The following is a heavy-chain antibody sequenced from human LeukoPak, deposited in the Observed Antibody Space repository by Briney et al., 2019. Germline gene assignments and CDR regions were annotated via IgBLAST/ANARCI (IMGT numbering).Heavy chain of an antibody. CDR1: GLSFGDYG. Sequence: GGSLRLSCTPSGLSFGDYGMSWVRQAPGKGLEWVSFIQSKTYGEGTMYAASVRGRFTISRDDSRSTAYLQMNSLKTEDAAVYYCTASDHLYCSSSSCHFDYWGQGTLVTVAS. CDR2: IQSKTYGEGT. V-gene: IGHV3-49*04. D-gene: IGHD2-2*01. J-gene: IGHJ4*02. CDR3: TASDHLYCSSSSCHFDY.